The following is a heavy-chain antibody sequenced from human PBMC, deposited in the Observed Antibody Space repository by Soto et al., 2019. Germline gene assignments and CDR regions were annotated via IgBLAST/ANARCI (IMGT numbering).Heavy chain of an antibody. CDR1: GFPFGSYA. D-gene: IGHD6-6*01. Sequence: GGSLSLSSAASGFPFGSYAMHWVRQAPGKGLEWVAVISYDGSNKYYADSVKGRFTISRDNSKNTLYLQMNSLRAEDTAVYYCARDPSSSSGQGVHFDYWGQGTLVTVSS. J-gene: IGHJ4*02. V-gene: IGHV3-30-3*01. CDR2: ISYDGSNK. CDR3: ARDPSSSSGQGVHFDY.